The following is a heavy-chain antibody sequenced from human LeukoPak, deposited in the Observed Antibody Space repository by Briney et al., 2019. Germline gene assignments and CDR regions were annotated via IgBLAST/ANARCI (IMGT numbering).Heavy chain of an antibody. J-gene: IGHJ4*02. V-gene: IGHV4-4*07. Sequence: PLETLSLTCTVSGGSISSYYRSWIRQPAGKGLEWIGRIYTSGSTNYNPSLKSRVTMSVDTSKNQFSLKLSSVTAADTAVYYCAGDPIFGVVIILGYWGQGTLVTVSS. D-gene: IGHD3-3*01. CDR3: AGDPIFGVVIILGY. CDR2: IYTSGST. CDR1: GGSISSYY.